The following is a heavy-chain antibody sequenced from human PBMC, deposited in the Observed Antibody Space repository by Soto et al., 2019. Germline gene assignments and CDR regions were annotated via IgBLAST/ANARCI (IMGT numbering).Heavy chain of an antibody. D-gene: IGHD3-3*01. CDR2: IYYSGST. CDR1: GGSISSGGYY. V-gene: IGHV4-31*03. Sequence: SETLSLTCTVSGGSISSGGYYWSWIRQHAGKGLEWIGYIYYSGSTCYNPSLKSRVTISVDTSKNQFSLKLSSVTAADTAVYYCARGVFGVVITPRGWFDPWGQGTLVTVLL. CDR3: ARGVFGVVITPRGWFDP. J-gene: IGHJ5*02.